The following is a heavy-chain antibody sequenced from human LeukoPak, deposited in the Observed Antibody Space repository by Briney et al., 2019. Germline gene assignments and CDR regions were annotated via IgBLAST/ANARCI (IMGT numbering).Heavy chain of an antibody. J-gene: IGHJ4*02. CDR3: ARDPGSSSFDY. CDR1: TFTFSTYW. D-gene: IGHD6-13*01. Sequence: GGSLRLSCAASTFTFSTYWMTWVRQAPGKGPEFVANINQDGSVKNYVDSVKGRFTISRDNAKNSLYLQMSSLRADDTAVYYCARDPGSSSFDYWGQGTLVTVSS. V-gene: IGHV3-7*01. CDR2: INQDGSVK.